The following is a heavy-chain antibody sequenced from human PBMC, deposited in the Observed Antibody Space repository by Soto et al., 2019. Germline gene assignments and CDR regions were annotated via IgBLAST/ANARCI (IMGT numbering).Heavy chain of an antibody. Sequence: GASVKVSCKASGYTFTSYGISWVRQAPGQGLEWMGWISAYNGNTNYAQKLQGRVTMTTDTSTSIAYMELRSLRSDDTAVYYCARDRLSYDFWSGYYLPFDYWGQGTLVTVSS. V-gene: IGHV1-18*01. CDR3: ARDRLSYDFWSGYYLPFDY. J-gene: IGHJ4*02. D-gene: IGHD3-3*01. CDR1: GYTFTSYG. CDR2: ISAYNGNT.